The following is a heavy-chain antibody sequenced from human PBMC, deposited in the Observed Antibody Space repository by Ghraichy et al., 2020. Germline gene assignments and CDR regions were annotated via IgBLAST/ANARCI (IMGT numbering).Heavy chain of an antibody. J-gene: IGHJ5*02. V-gene: IGHV4-34*01. CDR3: ARRVDRGYGDYFFGRLLAPRKGGWFDP. D-gene: IGHD4-17*01. CDR1: GGSFSGYY. CDR2: INHSGST. Sequence: SETLSLTCAVYGGSFSGYYWSWIRQPPGKGLEWIGEINHSGSTNYNPSLKSRVTISVDTSKNQFSLKLSSVTAADTAVYYCARRVDRGYGDYFFGRLLAPRKGGWFDPWGQGTLVTVSS.